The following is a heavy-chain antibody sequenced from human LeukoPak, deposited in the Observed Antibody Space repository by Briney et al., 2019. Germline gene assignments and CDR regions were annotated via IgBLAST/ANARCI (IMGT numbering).Heavy chain of an antibody. V-gene: IGHV3-23*01. D-gene: IGHD5-18*01. J-gene: IGHJ4*02. CDR1: GFSFSSYA. CDR2: INNSGGSS. CDR3: AKRDSSYGYGGSSGYYLDY. Sequence: GGSLRLSCAASGFSFSSYAMSWVRQAPGKGLEWVSGINNSGGSSYYADSVKGRFTISRDNSKNTLYLQMNSLRAEDTAIYYCAKRDSSYGYGGSSGYYLDYWGQGTLLTVSS.